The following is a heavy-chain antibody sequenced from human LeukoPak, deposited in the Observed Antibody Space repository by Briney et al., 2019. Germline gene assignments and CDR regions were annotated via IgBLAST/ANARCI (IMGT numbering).Heavy chain of an antibody. CDR1: HFTFSNYA. CDR3: ANLRYYYYYMDV. J-gene: IGHJ6*03. V-gene: IGHV3-23*01. CDR2: VSGDGVTT. Sequence: GGSLRLSCVASHFTFSNYAMTWVRQAPGKGLEWVSAVSGDGVTTYYAESVKGRFTIPRDNSRNSLYLQMNSLRAEDTAIYYCANLRYYYYYMDVWGTGTTVTVSS.